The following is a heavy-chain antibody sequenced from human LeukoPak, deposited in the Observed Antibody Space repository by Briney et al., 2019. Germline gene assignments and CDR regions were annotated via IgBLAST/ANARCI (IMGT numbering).Heavy chain of an antibody. CDR2: ISSSGNTI. CDR1: GFTFSSFE. J-gene: IGHJ6*03. D-gene: IGHD3-3*01. V-gene: IGHV3-48*03. CDR3: ARVLRFLEWSTYYYYMDV. Sequence: PGGSLRLSCAASGFTFSSFEMNWVRQAPWRGLEWLSYISSSGNTIYYADSVKGRFTISRDNAKKSLYLQMSSLRAEDTAVYYCARVLRFLEWSTYYYYMDVWGKGTTVTVSS.